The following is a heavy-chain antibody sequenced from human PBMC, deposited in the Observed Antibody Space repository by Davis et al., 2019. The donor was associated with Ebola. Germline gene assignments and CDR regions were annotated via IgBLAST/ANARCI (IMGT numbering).Heavy chain of an antibody. J-gene: IGHJ5*02. D-gene: IGHD3-3*01. CDR1: GGTFSSYA. CDR2: IIPIFGTA. CDR3: ARGHLITIFGVVSQFDP. Sequence: SVKVSCRASGGTFSSYAIHWVRQAPGQGLEWMGGIIPIFGTANYAQKFQGRVTITADKSTSTAYMELSSLRSEDTAVYYCARGHLITIFGVVSQFDPWGQGTLVTVSS. V-gene: IGHV1-69*06.